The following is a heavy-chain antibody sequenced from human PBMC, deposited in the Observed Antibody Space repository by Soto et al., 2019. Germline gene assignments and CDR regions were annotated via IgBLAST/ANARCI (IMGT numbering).Heavy chain of an antibody. CDR3: ASSWSVILQLLWGLDY. CDR2: ISSNGGST. Sequence: EVQLVESGGGLVQPGGSLRLSCAASGFTFSSYAMHWVRQAPGKGLEYVSAISSNGGSTYYANSVKGRFTISRDNSMTTLYLQMGSLRAEDMAVYYCASSWSVILQLLWGLDYWGQGTLVTVSS. CDR1: GFTFSSYA. J-gene: IGHJ4*02. D-gene: IGHD2-2*01. V-gene: IGHV3-64*01.